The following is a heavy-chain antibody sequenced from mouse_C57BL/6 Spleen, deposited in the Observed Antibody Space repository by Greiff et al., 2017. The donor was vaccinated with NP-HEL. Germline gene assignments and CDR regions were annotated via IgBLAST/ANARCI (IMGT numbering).Heavy chain of an antibody. CDR2: IDPNSGGT. V-gene: IGHV1-72*01. CDR1: GYTFTSYW. D-gene: IGHD1-1*01. Sequence: QVQLQQPGAELVKPGASVKLSCKASGYTFTSYWLHWVKQRPGRGLEWIGRIDPNSGGTKYNEKFKSQSTLTVDKPTSTAYMQLSSLTSEDSAVYYCARYHYYGSSDVGWYFDVWGTGTTVTVSS. CDR3: ARYHYYGSSDVGWYFDV. J-gene: IGHJ1*03.